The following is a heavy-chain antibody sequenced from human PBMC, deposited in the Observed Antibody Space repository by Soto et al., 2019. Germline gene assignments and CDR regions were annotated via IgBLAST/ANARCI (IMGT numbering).Heavy chain of an antibody. J-gene: IGHJ3*01. V-gene: IGHV1-8*01. D-gene: IGHD2-15*01. CDR1: GYIFTSHD. CDR2: MSPFSGNT. Sequence: QVQLVPSGAEVKKPGASVKVSCKASGYIFTSHDINWVRHVPGQGFEWMGWMSPFSGNTGSAQKFQGRVSLTRNTSINTSYMELSSLTSDDKAVYYCARGLCTGGTCYGLTVDFWGQGTTVTVSS. CDR3: ARGLCTGGTCYGLTVDF.